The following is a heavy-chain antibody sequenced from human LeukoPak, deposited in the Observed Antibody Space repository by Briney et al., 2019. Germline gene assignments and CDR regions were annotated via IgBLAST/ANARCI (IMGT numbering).Heavy chain of an antibody. CDR2: ISGSGGST. CDR3: AKDLLRQWLADYYYYMDV. J-gene: IGHJ6*03. D-gene: IGHD6-19*01. V-gene: IGHV3-23*01. Sequence: QPGGSLRLSCAASGFTFSSYAMSWVRQAPGKGLEWVSAISGSGGSTYYADSVKGRFTISRDNCKNTLYLQMNSLRAEDTAVYYCAKDLLRQWLADYYYYMDVWGKGTTVTVSS. CDR1: GFTFSSYA.